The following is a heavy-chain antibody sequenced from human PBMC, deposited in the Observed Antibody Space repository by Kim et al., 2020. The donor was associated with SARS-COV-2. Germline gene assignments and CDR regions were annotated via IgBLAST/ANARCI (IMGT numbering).Heavy chain of an antibody. CDR2: ISWNSGSI. Sequence: GGSLRLSCAASGFTFDDYAMHWVRQAPGKGLEWVSGISWNSGSIGYAVSVKGRFTISRDNAKNSLYLQMNSLRAEDTALYYCAKSDSSSNYYDSSGYYWYAFGIWGQGTMVTVSS. CDR3: AKSDSSSNYYDSSGYYWYAFGI. CDR1: GFTFDDYA. J-gene: IGHJ3*02. V-gene: IGHV3-9*01. D-gene: IGHD3-22*01.